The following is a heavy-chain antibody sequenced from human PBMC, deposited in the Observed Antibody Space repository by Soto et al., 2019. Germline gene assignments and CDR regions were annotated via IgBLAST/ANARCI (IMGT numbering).Heavy chain of an antibody. V-gene: IGHV6-1*01. CDR2: TYYRSHWYN. Sequence: PSQTLSLTCAISGDSVSSNSGAWNWIRQSPSRGLGWLGRTYYRSHWYNDFAVSVKSRVTIDPDTSKNQFSLQLNSVTPEDTAVYYCVRQYRDSQYYSGLDVWGQGTTVTVSS. CDR3: VRQYRDSQYYSGLDV. D-gene: IGHD6-6*01. CDR1: GDSVSSNSGA. J-gene: IGHJ6*02.